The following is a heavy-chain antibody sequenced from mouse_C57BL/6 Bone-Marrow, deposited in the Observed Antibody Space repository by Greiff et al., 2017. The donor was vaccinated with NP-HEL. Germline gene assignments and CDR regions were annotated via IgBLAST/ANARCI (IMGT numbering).Heavy chain of an antibody. CDR1: GYAFSSSW. CDR2: IYPGDGDT. V-gene: IGHV1-82*01. J-gene: IGHJ2*01. D-gene: IGHD2-12*01. Sequence: QVQLQQSGPELVKPGASVKISCKASGYAFSSSWMNWVKQRPGKGLEWIGRIYPGDGDTNYNGKFKGKATLTADKSSSTAYMQLSSLTSEDSAVYFCADGPYSPYFDYWGQGTTLTVSS. CDR3: ADGPYSPYFDY.